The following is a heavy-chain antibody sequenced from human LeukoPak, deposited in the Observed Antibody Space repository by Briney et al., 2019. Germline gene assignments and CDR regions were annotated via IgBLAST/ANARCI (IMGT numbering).Heavy chain of an antibody. D-gene: IGHD3-10*01. V-gene: IGHV3-30-3*01. CDR2: ISYDGSNK. CDR3: AKDLRGVVSY. Sequence: GGSLRLSCAASGFTFSSYAMHWVRQAPGKGLEWVAVISYDGSNKYYADSVKGRFTISRDNSKNTLYLQMNSLRAEDTAVYYCAKDLRGVVSYWGQGTLVTVSS. J-gene: IGHJ4*02. CDR1: GFTFSSYA.